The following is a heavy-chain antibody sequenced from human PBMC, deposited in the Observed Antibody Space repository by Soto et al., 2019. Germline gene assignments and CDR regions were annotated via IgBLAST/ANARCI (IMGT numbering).Heavy chain of an antibody. V-gene: IGHV3-30*18. CDR2: ISYDGSNK. CDR3: AKGYDFWSGYVNWFDP. Sequence: GGSLRLSCAASGFTLSSYGMHWVRQAPGKGLEWVAVISYDGSNKYYADSVKGRFTISRDNSKNTLYLQMNSLRAEDTAVYYCAKGYDFWSGYVNWFDPWGQGTLVTVSS. CDR1: GFTLSSYG. D-gene: IGHD3-3*01. J-gene: IGHJ5*02.